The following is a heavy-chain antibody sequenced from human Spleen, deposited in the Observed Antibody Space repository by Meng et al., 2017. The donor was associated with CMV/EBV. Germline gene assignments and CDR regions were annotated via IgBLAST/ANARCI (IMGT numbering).Heavy chain of an antibody. CDR2: IYHTGTT. Sequence: GGSVSSVAYYWSWIRQRLGKGLEWIGYIYHTGTTKYNPSLKSRVTLSVDTSKNQLSLKMTSVTAADTAMYYCARQIYDTSGEGWFDPWGQGTLVTVSS. CDR3: ARQIYDTSGEGWFDP. J-gene: IGHJ5*02. D-gene: IGHD3-16*01. V-gene: IGHV4-61*07. CDR1: GGSVSSVAYY.